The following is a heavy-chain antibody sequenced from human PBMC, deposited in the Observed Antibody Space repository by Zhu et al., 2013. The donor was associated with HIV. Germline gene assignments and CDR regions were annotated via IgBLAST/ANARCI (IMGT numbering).Heavy chain of an antibody. V-gene: IGHV1-58*01. Sequence: QMQLVQSGPEVKKPGTSVKVSCKASGFTFTSSAVQWVRQARGQRLEWIGWIVVGSGNTNYAQKFQERVTITRDMSTSTAYMELSSLRSEDTAVYYCAAGYYYGSGSYPDYWGQGTLVTVSS. D-gene: IGHD3-10*01. CDR3: AAGYYYGSGSYPDY. CDR2: IVVGSGNT. CDR1: GFTFTSSA. J-gene: IGHJ4*02.